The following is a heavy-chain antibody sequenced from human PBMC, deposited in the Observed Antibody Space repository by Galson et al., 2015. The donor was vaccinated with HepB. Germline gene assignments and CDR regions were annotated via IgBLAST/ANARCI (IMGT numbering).Heavy chain of an antibody. J-gene: IGHJ4*02. V-gene: IGHV4-30-4*01. CDR1: GGSISSGDYY. CDR2: IYYSGST. D-gene: IGHD2-8*01. CDR3: ARSSLSHSHIVLMIREGYFDY. Sequence: TLSLTCTVSGGSISSGDYYWSWIRQPPGKGLEWIGYIYYSGSTYYNPSLKSRVTISVDTSKNQFSLKLSSVTAADTAVYYCARSSLSHSHIVLMIREGYFDYWGQGTLVTVSS.